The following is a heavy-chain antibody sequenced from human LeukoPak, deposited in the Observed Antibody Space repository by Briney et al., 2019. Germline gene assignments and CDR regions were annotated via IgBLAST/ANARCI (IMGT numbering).Heavy chain of an antibody. CDR3: ARHLRFLEWLPRPESFYFDY. J-gene: IGHJ4*02. D-gene: IGHD3-3*01. Sequence: SETLSLTCTVSGGSISSSSYYWGWIRQPAGKGLEWIGSIYYSGSTYYNPSLKSRVTISVDTSKNQFSLKLSSVAAADTAVYYCARHLRFLEWLPRPESFYFDYWGQGTLVTVSS. V-gene: IGHV4-39*01. CDR1: GGSISSSSYY. CDR2: IYYSGST.